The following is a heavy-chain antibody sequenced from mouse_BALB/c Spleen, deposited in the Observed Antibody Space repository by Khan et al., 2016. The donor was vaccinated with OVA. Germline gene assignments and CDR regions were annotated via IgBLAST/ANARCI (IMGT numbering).Heavy chain of an antibody. Sequence: QVQLQQSGPELVKPGASVRISCKASGYTFTSYYIHWVRQRPGQGLEWIGWIYPTYVDTKYNEKFKGKATLTADKSSSAAYMQFSSLTSEDSAVYVCARSDSGMVFDYWGQGTTLTVSS. CDR1: GYTFTSYY. V-gene: IGHV1S56*01. J-gene: IGHJ2*01. D-gene: IGHD2-3*01. CDR3: ARSDSGMVFDY. CDR2: IYPTYVDT.